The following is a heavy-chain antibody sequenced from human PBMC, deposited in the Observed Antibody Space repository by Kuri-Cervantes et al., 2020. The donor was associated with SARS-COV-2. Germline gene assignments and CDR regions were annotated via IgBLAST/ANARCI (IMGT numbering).Heavy chain of an antibody. V-gene: IGHV3-11*01. D-gene: IGHD2-15*01. CDR1: GFTLSDYY. J-gene: IGHJ6*02. CDR3: ARTGLPGWYYYYGMDV. Sequence: GESLKISCAASGFTLSDYYMSWIRQAPGKGLEWVSYISSSGSTIYYADSVKGRFTISRDNDKNSLYLQMNSLRAEDTAVYYCARTGLPGWYYYYGMDVWGQGTTVTVSS. CDR2: ISSSGSTI.